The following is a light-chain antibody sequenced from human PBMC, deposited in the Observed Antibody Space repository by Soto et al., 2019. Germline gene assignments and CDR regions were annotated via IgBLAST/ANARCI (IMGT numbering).Light chain of an antibody. Sequence: AIQMTQSPSSLSASVGDRVTISCRASQAIRNDLGWYQQKPGKAPNLLIYGASRLDSGVPSRFSGSGSGTDFTLTISSLQPEDFATYYCLQDNNYPWTFGQGTKVEI. V-gene: IGKV1-6*01. J-gene: IGKJ1*01. CDR1: QAIRND. CDR3: LQDNNYPWT. CDR2: GAS.